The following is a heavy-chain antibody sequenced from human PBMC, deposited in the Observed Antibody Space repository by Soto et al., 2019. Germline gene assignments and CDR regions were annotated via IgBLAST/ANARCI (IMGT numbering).Heavy chain of an antibody. CDR3: ARDGPYSYGTFVY. V-gene: IGHV3-30-3*01. CDR1: GFTFSSYA. Sequence: GGSLRLSCAASGFTFSSYAMHWVRQAPGKGLEWVAVISSDGSNKYYADSVKGRFTISRDNSKNTLCLQMNSLRAEDTAVYYCARDGPYSYGTFVYWGQGTLVTVSS. CDR2: ISSDGSNK. D-gene: IGHD5-18*01. J-gene: IGHJ4*02.